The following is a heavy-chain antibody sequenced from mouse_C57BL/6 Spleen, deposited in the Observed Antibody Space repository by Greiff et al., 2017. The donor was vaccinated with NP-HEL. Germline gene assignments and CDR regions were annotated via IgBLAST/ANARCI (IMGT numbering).Heavy chain of an antibody. V-gene: IGHV6-3*01. D-gene: IGHD4-1*01. Sequence: EVMLVESGGGLVQPGGSMKLSCVASGFTFSNYWMNWVRQSPEKGLEWFAQIRLKSDNYATHYAESVKGRFTISRDDSKSSVYLQMNNLRAEDTGIYYCTRITGTDYWGQGTTLTVSS. CDR1: GFTFSNYW. CDR3: TRITGTDY. J-gene: IGHJ2*01. CDR2: IRLKSDNYAT.